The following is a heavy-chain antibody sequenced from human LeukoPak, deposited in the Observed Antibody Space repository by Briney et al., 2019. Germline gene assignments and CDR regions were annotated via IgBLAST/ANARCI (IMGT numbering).Heavy chain of an antibody. CDR3: ARHGGGYSYDY. CDR1: GGSITTYY. V-gene: IGHV4-59*08. Sequence: SETLSLTCTVPGGSITTYYWSWVRQSPGRGLEWIGYIDNRGSTNYNPSLKSRVTISVDTSKNQFSLKLSSVTAADTAVYYCARHGGGYSYDYWGQGTLDTVSS. D-gene: IGHD1-26*01. J-gene: IGHJ4*02. CDR2: IDNRGST.